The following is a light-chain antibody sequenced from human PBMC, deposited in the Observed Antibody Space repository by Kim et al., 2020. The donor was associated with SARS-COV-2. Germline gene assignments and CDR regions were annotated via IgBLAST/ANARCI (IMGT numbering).Light chain of an antibody. Sequence: VSPGERATLSCRAGQSVSSSLAWYQQKPGQAPRLLIYGASTRATGIPARFSGSRSETEFTLTISSMQSEDFAVYYCHQYNNWPLTFGGGTKVGIK. CDR1: QSVSSS. CDR3: HQYNNWPLT. V-gene: IGKV3-15*01. J-gene: IGKJ4*01. CDR2: GAS.